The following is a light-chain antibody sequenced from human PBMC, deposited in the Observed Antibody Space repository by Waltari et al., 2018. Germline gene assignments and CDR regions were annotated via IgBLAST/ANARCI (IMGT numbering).Light chain of an antibody. CDR2: DAS. J-gene: IGKJ1*01. Sequence: EIVLTQSPGTLSLSPGERATISCRASQSVSSNYLAWYQQKPGQAPRLLIHDASSRATGIPDRFSGSGSGTDFTLTISRLEPEDFAVYYCQQYCCSPRTFGQGTKVEIK. CDR1: QSVSSNY. V-gene: IGKV3-20*01. CDR3: QQYCCSPRT.